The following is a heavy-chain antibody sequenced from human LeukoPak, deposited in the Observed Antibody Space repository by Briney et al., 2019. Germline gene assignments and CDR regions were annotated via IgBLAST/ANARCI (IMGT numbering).Heavy chain of an antibody. Sequence: SETLSLTCTVSGASISSYYWSWIRQPPGKGLEWIAYIYYSGSTNYNPSLKSRVTISVDTSKNQFSLKLSSVTAADTAVYYCARYVWGSYPTFEDYWGQGTLVTVSS. CDR3: ARYVWGSYPTFEDY. CDR2: IYYSGST. V-gene: IGHV4-59*01. CDR1: GASISSYY. J-gene: IGHJ4*02. D-gene: IGHD3-16*02.